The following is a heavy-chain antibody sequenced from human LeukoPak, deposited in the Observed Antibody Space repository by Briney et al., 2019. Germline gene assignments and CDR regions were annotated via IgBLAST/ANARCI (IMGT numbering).Heavy chain of an antibody. Sequence: PGGSLRLSCAAPGFTFSDYYMSWIRQAPGKGLEWVSYISSSGSTIYYADSVKGRFTISRDNAKNSLYLQMNSLRAEDTAVYYCARAAYYDFWSGYYTGMINYYYYGMDVWGQGTTVTVSS. J-gene: IGHJ6*02. CDR1: GFTFSDYY. CDR2: ISSSGSTI. CDR3: ARAAYYDFWSGYYTGMINYYYYGMDV. V-gene: IGHV3-11*01. D-gene: IGHD3-3*01.